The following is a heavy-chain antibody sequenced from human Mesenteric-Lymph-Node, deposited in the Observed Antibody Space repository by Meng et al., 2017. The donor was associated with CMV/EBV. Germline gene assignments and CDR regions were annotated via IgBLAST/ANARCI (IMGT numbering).Heavy chain of an antibody. V-gene: IGHV1-2*02. CDR1: GYTFTSYG. CDR3: ARDIVGATTAPGY. Sequence: ASVKVSCKASGYTFTSYGISWVRQAPGQGLEWMGWINPNSGGTNYAQKFQGRVTMTRDTSISTAYMELSRLRSDDTAVYYCARDIVGATTAPGYWGQGTLVTVSS. CDR2: INPNSGGT. J-gene: IGHJ4*02. D-gene: IGHD1-26*01.